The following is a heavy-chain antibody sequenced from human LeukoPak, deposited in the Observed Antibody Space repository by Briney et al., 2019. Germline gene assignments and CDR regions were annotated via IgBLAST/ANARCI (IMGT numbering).Heavy chain of an antibody. D-gene: IGHD6-13*01. CDR1: GFTFSSYA. Sequence: GGSLRLSCAASGFTFSSYAMSWVRQAPGKGLEWVSSISSSSSYIYYADSVKGRFTISRDNAKNSLYLQMNSLRAEDTAVYYCHLSYSSSWIDSWGQGTLVTVSS. CDR2: ISSSSSYI. J-gene: IGHJ4*02. CDR3: HLSYSSSWIDS. V-gene: IGHV3-21*01.